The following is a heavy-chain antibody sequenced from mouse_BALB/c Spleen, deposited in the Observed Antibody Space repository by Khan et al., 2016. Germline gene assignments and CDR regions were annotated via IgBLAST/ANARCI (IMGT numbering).Heavy chain of an antibody. CDR2: IDPETGGT. Sequence: QVQLQQSGAELVRPGASVTLSCKASGYTFTDYEMHWVKQTPVHGLEWIGAIDPETGGTAYNQKFKGKATLTAAKSYSTAYMELRSLTSEDSAVYSCTPTADYWGQGTTLTVSS. D-gene: IGHD1-2*01. CDR1: GYTFTDYE. CDR3: TPTADY. J-gene: IGHJ2*01. V-gene: IGHV1-15*01.